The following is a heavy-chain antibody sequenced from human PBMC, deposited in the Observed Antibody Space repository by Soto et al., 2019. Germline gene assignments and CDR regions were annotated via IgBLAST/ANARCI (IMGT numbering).Heavy chain of an antibody. CDR1: GATFSSYA. V-gene: IGHV3-30-3*01. J-gene: IGHJ6*02. D-gene: IGHD6-13*01. Sequence: PGGSLRLSCAAAGATFSSYAMDWVRQGPGKALEWGAVISYDGSNKYYADSVKGRFTISRDNSKNTLYLQMNSLRAEDTAVYYCWGAARHSSSWYEHYYYYGMDAWGQGTTVTVSS. CDR3: WGAARHSSSWYEHYYYYGMDA. CDR2: ISYDGSNK.